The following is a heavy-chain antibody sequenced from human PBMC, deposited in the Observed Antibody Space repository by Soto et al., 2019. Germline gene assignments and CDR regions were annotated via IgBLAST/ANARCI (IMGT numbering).Heavy chain of an antibody. J-gene: IGHJ4*02. Sequence: QVQLVESGGGVVQPGRSLRLSCAASGFTFSSYAMHWVRQAPGKGLEWVAVISYDGSNKYYADSVKGRFTISRDNSKNTLYLQMNILRAEDTAVYYCARDGRYCSGGSCYYFFDYWGQGTLVTVSS. V-gene: IGHV3-30-3*01. CDR3: ARDGRYCSGGSCYYFFDY. CDR2: ISYDGSNK. D-gene: IGHD2-15*01. CDR1: GFTFSSYA.